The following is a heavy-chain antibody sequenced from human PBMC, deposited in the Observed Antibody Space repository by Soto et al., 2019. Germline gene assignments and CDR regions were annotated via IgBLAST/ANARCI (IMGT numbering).Heavy chain of an antibody. CDR2: IIPIFGTA. Sequence: CKVSGYTLPELSMHWVRQAPVKGLEWMGGIIPIFGTANYAQKFQGRVTITADESTSTAYMELSSLRSEDTAVYYCARDGYCSGGSCYYFDYWGQGTLVTVSS. D-gene: IGHD2-15*01. CDR3: ARDGYCSGGSCYYFDY. CDR1: GYTLPELS. J-gene: IGHJ4*02. V-gene: IGHV1-69*01.